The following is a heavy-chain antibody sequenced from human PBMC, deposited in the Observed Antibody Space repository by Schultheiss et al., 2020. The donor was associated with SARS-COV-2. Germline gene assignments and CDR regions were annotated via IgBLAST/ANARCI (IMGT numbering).Heavy chain of an antibody. CDR3: ARARGYSQSRFDV. D-gene: IGHD2-15*01. V-gene: IGHV3-74*01. CDR2: IKSGGTYA. J-gene: IGHJ6*02. Sequence: GGSLRLSCTGSEFTFSDYWMYWVRQAPGKGLEWVSRIKSGGTYASYADSVKGRFTISRDNAKNTLYLQMNSLRADDTAIYYCARARGYSQSRFDVWGQGTTVTVSS. CDR1: EFTFSDYW.